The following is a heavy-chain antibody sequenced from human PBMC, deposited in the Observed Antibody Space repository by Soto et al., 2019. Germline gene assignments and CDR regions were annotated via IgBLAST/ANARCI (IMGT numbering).Heavy chain of an antibody. Sequence: QVRLVESGGGAVQPGRSLKLSCATSGFSFRNYAMHWVRQAPGKGLEWVACIWSDGSRQDYADSVKGRFIISRDDSRNTLDLQMNSLRVEDTGVYYCARDGAAGWNFDYRGQGTLVTVPS. J-gene: IGHJ4*02. CDR1: GFSFRNYA. V-gene: IGHV3-33*01. CDR2: IWSDGSRQ. D-gene: IGHD6-19*01. CDR3: ARDGAAGWNFDY.